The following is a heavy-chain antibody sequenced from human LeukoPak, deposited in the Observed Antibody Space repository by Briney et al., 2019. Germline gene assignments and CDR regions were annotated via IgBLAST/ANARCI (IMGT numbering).Heavy chain of an antibody. CDR1: GGSISSSGYY. CDR3: ARAYKQVLWFGELFDY. D-gene: IGHD3-10*01. Sequence: PSETLSLTCTVSGGSISSSGYYWGWIRQPPGKGLEWIGTIYYSGSTFYNPSLKSRVTISVDTSKNQFSLKLSSVTAADTAVYYCARAYKQVLWFGELFDYWGQGTLVTVSS. CDR2: IYYSGST. V-gene: IGHV4-39*07. J-gene: IGHJ4*02.